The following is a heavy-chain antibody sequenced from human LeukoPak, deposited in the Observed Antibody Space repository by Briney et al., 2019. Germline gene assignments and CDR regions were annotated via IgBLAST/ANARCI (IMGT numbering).Heavy chain of an antibody. D-gene: IGHD5-18*01. V-gene: IGHV5-51*01. CDR2: IYPGDSDT. Sequence: GESLEISCKGSGSSFTSYWIGWVCQLPGKGLEWMGIIYPGDSDTRYSPSFQGQVTISADKSISTAYLQWSSLKASDTAMYYCASARIQLWQYYFDYWGQGTLVTVSS. CDR1: GSSFTSYW. J-gene: IGHJ4*02. CDR3: ASARIQLWQYYFDY.